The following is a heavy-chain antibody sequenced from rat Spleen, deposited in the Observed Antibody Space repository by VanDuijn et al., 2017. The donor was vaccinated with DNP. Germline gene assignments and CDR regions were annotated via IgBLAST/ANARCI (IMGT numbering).Heavy chain of an antibody. D-gene: IGHD1-10*01. J-gene: IGHJ2*01. CDR3: TREQHFYFDY. CDR1: GIIFSYYG. CDR2: ISYDGGIT. Sequence: VQQSGGGLVEPGRSMKLSCVASGIIFSYYGMAWVRQAPTKGLEWVAYISYDGGITSYGDSVKGRFTISRDNAKSSLYLQMNSLKSEDTATYYCTREQHFYFDYWGQGVMVTVSS. V-gene: IGHV5-20*01.